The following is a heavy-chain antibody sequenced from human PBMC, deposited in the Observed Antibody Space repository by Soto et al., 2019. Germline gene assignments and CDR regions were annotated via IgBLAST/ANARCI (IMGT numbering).Heavy chain of an antibody. D-gene: IGHD3-22*01. CDR1: GFTFSSYG. V-gene: IGHV3-33*01. J-gene: IGHJ4*02. Sequence: QVQLAESGGGVVQPGRSLRLSCAASGFTFSSYGMHWVRQAPGKGLEWVAVIWYDGSNKYYADSVKGRFTISRDNSKNTLYLQMNSLRAEDTAVYYCARDYDSSGYPRYYFDYWGQGTLVTVSS. CDR3: ARDYDSSGYPRYYFDY. CDR2: IWYDGSNK.